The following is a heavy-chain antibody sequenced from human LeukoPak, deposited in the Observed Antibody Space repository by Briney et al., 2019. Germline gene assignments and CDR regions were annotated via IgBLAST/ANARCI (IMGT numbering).Heavy chain of an antibody. CDR3: ARRIAADFDYYYMDL. CDR2: IYYSGST. Sequence: SETLSLTCTVSGGSISSHYWSWIRQPPGKGLEWIGYIYYSGSTNYNPSLKSRVTISVDTSKNQFSLKLSSVTAADTAVYYCARRIAADFDYYYMDLWGKGTTVTVSS. D-gene: IGHD6-13*01. V-gene: IGHV4-59*11. CDR1: GGSISSHY. J-gene: IGHJ6*03.